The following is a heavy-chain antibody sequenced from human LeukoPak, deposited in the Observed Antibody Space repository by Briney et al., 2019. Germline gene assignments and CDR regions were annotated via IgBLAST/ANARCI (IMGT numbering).Heavy chain of an antibody. Sequence: QAGGSLRLSCAVSGFTFDDYVMHWVRQVPGKGLEWVSGINWNSDSIGYADSVKGRFTTSRDNAKNSLYLQMNSLRAEDTAFYYCAINGGGDSGYGNFDYWGQGTLVTVSS. CDR2: INWNSDSI. CDR3: AINGGGDSGYGNFDY. D-gene: IGHD5-12*01. J-gene: IGHJ4*02. V-gene: IGHV3-9*01. CDR1: GFTFDDYV.